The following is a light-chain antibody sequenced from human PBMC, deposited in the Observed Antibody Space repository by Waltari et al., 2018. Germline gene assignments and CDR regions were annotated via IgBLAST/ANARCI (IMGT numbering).Light chain of an antibody. CDR3: QQRANWPLT. Sequence: EIVLTQSPATLSLSPGERATLSCRASQSVSSYLGWYQQQPGQAPRLLIYDASNRATGIPARCSGSGSGTDFTLTISSLEFEDCAVYYCQQRANWPLTFGGGTKGEIK. CDR1: QSVSSY. CDR2: DAS. V-gene: IGKV3-11*01. J-gene: IGKJ4*01.